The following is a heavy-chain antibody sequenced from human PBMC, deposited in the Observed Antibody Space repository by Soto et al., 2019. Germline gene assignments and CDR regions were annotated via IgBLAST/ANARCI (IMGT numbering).Heavy chain of an antibody. Sequence: QVQLVQSGAEVKKPGSSVKVSCKASGGTFSSYTISWVRQAPGQGLEWMGRIIPILGIANYAQKFQGRVTMXAXXSTSTAYMELSSLRSEDTAVYYCARGIAAAGNFQNWEQGTLVTVSS. CDR2: IIPILGIA. V-gene: IGHV1-69*02. D-gene: IGHD6-13*01. J-gene: IGHJ1*01. CDR3: ARGIAAAGNFQN. CDR1: GGTFSSYT.